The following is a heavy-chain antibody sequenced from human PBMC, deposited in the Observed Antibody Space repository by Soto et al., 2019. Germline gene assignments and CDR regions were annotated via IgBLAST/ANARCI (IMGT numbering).Heavy chain of an antibody. J-gene: IGHJ5*02. V-gene: IGHV3-23*01. Sequence: VGSLRLSCAASGFTFSSYARSRVLQAPGKGLEWVSAISGSGGSTYYADSVKGRFTISRDNSKNTLYLQMNSLRAEDTAVYYCAKAGYCISTSCSPNWFDPWRQGTLVTVSS. D-gene: IGHD2-2*01. CDR1: GFTFSSYA. CDR3: AKAGYCISTSCSPNWFDP. CDR2: ISGSGGST.